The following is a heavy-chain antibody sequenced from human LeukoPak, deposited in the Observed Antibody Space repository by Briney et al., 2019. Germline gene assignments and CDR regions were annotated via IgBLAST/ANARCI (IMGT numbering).Heavy chain of an antibody. J-gene: IGHJ4*02. CDR3: ARYCSGGSCYSGGFDY. V-gene: IGHV3-23*01. CDR2: ISPSGGIT. CDR1: GFTFDDYA. Sequence: GGSLRLSCAASGFTFDDYAMHWVRQAPGKGLEWVSGISPSGGITYYTDSVKGRFTISRDNSKHTVSLQMNSLRAEDTAFYYCARYCSGGSCYSGGFDYWGQGTLVTVSS. D-gene: IGHD2-15*01.